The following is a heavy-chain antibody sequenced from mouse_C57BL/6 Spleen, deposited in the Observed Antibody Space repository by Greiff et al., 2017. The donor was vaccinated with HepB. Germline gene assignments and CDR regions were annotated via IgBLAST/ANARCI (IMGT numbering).Heavy chain of an antibody. Sequence: VQLQQPGAELVRPGTSVKLSCKASGYTFTSYWMHWVKQRPGQGLEWIGVIDPSDSYTNYNQKFKGKATLTVDTSSSTAYMQLSSLTSEDSAVYYCAKRVYAMDYWGQGTSVTVSS. CDR3: AKRVYAMDY. J-gene: IGHJ4*01. CDR1: GYTFTSYW. CDR2: IDPSDSYT. V-gene: IGHV1-59*01.